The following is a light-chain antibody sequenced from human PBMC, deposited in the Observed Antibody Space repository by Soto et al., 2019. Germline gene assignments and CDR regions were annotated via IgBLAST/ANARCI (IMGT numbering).Light chain of an antibody. Sequence: DIQMTQSPSSLAPSVGDRVTITCQASQDISNYLYWFQHKPGKAPKLLIYDAFKLKTGVPSRFSGSGSGTDFTFTISSLQPEDIATYYCQQFDSLPPTFGPGT. J-gene: IGKJ3*01. CDR2: DAF. V-gene: IGKV1-33*01. CDR3: QQFDSLPPT. CDR1: QDISNY.